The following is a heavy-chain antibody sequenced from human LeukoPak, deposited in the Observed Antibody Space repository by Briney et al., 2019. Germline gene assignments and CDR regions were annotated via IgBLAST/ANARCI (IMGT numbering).Heavy chain of an antibody. CDR1: GFTFSSYD. V-gene: IGHV3-30*02. Sequence: PGGSLRLSCAASGFTFSSYDIHWVRQAPGKGLEWVAFIRYDGSNKYYADSVRGRFTISRDNSKNTLYLQMNSLRAEDTAVFYCARCHGGPTVLYDAFDIWGQGTMVTVSS. CDR2: IRYDGSNK. CDR3: ARCHGGPTVLYDAFDI. D-gene: IGHD1-26*01. J-gene: IGHJ3*02.